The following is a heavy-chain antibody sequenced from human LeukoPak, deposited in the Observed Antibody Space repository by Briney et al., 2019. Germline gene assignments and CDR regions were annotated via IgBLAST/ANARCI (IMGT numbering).Heavy chain of an antibody. J-gene: IGHJ4*02. D-gene: IGHD3-10*01. CDR1: GGSFSGYY. CDR2: INHSGST. CDR3: ARRIYYGSGSYYRH. Sequence: SETLSLTCAVYGGSFSGYYRSWIRHPPGKGLEWIGEINHSGSTNYNPSLKSRVTISVDTSKNQFSLKLSSVTAADTAVYYCARRIYYGSGSYYRHWGQGTLVTVSS. V-gene: IGHV4-34*01.